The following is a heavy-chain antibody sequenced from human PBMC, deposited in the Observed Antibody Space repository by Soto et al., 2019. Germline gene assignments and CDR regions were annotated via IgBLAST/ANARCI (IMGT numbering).Heavy chain of an antibody. CDR3: AKDFDSSAYYFFDD. D-gene: IGHD3-22*01. CDR2: ISGSGGST. Sequence: GGSLRLSCAASGFSFHTYAMSWVRQPPGKGLEWVSAISGSGGSTYYADSVKGRFTISRDNSMKMLFLQMTSLRAEDTAVYYCAKDFDSSAYYFFDDWGQGTPVTVSS. V-gene: IGHV3-23*01. J-gene: IGHJ4*02. CDR1: GFSFHTYA.